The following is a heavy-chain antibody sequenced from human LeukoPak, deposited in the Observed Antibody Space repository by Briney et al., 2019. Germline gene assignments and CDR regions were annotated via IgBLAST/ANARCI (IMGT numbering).Heavy chain of an antibody. J-gene: IGHJ4*02. CDR2: ISAYDGNT. CDR1: GYTFTSYG. CDR3: ASSGYCSGGSCLREFDY. D-gene: IGHD2-15*01. Sequence: ASVMVSCKASGYTFTSYGISWVRQAPGQGLEWMGWISAYDGNTNDAQKLQGRVTMATDTSTSTAYMELRSLRSDDTAVYYCASSGYCSGGSCLREFDYWGQGTLVTVSS. V-gene: IGHV1-18*01.